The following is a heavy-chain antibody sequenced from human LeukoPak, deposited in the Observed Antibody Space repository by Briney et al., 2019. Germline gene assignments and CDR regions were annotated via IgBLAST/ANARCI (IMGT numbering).Heavy chain of an antibody. Sequence: SGTLSLTSAVSGVSISSSNWWNWARQPPGKGLEWIGEIYHSGSTNYNPSLKSRVTISVDKSKNQFSLKLSSVTAADTAVYYCARAGGTRGIEGIPLRGDAFDIWGQGTMVTVS. D-gene: IGHD1-26*01. J-gene: IGHJ3*02. CDR1: GVSISSSNW. CDR3: ARAGGTRGIEGIPLRGDAFDI. V-gene: IGHV4-4*02. CDR2: IYHSGST.